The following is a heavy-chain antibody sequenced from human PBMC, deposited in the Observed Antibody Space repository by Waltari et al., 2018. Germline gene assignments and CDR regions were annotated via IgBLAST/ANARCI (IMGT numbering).Heavy chain of an antibody. J-gene: IGHJ4*02. CDR1: GFTFSDYY. D-gene: IGHD6-13*01. V-gene: IGHV3-11*01. CDR3: ARDVGGRSSPEYY. Sequence: RLSCAASGFTFSDYYMSWIRQDPGKGLEWVSSISSSGSTLYYADSVKGRFTISRDNAKNSLYLQMNSLRAEDTAVYYCARDVGGRSSPEYYWGQGTLVTVSS. CDR2: ISSSGSTL.